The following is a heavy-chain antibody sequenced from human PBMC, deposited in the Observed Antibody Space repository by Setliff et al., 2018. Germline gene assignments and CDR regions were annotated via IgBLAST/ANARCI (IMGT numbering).Heavy chain of an antibody. J-gene: IGHJ4*02. CDR3: ARDNNPGYRGYWGRFDY. CDR2: IYYSGST. V-gene: IGHV4-31*03. D-gene: IGHD3-16*02. Sequence: PSETLSLTCTVSGGSISSGGYYWSWIRQHPGKGLEWIGYIYYSGSTYYNPSLKSRVTISVDTSKNQFSLKLSFVTAADTAVYYCARDNNPGYRGYWGRFDYWGQGTQVTVSS. CDR1: GGSISSGGYY.